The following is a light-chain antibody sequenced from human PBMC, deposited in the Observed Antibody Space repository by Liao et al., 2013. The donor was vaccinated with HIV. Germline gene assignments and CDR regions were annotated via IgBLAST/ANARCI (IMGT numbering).Light chain of an antibody. CDR1: RLGERY. J-gene: IGLJ1*01. V-gene: IGLV3-1*01. CDR3: QAWDRSTDGYV. CDR2: QDT. Sequence: SYEMTQPPSVSVSPGQTATITCSGDRLGERYVCWYQQKAGQSPALLIYQDTQRPSGIPERFSGSNSGNTATLTISGTQAMDEADYYCQAWDRSTDGYVFGPGTKVSVV.